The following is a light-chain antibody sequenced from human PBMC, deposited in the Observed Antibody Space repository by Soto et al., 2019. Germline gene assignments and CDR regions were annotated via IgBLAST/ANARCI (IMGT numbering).Light chain of an antibody. Sequence: DILMTQSPSSLSASVGDRVTITCRASQRISSYVNWYQQKPGKAPKLLIYAASSLQSGVPSRFSGSGSGTDFTLSISSLQPEDFATYYCQQAHSFPFTFGPGTKVDFK. CDR2: AAS. CDR1: QRISSY. CDR3: QQAHSFPFT. V-gene: IGKV1-39*01. J-gene: IGKJ3*01.